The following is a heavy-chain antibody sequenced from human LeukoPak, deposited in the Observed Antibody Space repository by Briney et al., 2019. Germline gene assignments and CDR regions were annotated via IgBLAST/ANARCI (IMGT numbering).Heavy chain of an antibody. V-gene: IGHV1-69*04. J-gene: IGHJ6*02. CDR3: ARDHSCSSTSCYVGYYYGMDV. Sequence: ASVKLSCNASRGTFSSYANSWVRQAPGPGLEWMGRIIPILGIATYSQKFQGRVTITADKSTSTAYMELSSLRSEDTAVYYCARDHSCSSTSCYVGYYYGMDVWGQGTTVTVSS. CDR1: RGTFSSYA. D-gene: IGHD2-2*01. CDR2: IIPILGIA.